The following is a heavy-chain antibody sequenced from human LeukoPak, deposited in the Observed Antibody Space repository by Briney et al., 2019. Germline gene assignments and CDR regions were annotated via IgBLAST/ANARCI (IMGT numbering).Heavy chain of an antibody. D-gene: IGHD1-1*01. CDR2: INYLGHFT. J-gene: IGHJ4*02. CDR1: GFSFGDSD. CDR3: AKDPNWEGGY. Sequence: GGSLRLSCAASGFSFGDSDMNWFRQAPGEGPQWVANINYLGHFTSYADSVKGRFTIARDNSKNMLFLQMDGLIVEDTALYYCAKDPNWEGGYWGQGILVTVSS. V-gene: IGHV3-23*01.